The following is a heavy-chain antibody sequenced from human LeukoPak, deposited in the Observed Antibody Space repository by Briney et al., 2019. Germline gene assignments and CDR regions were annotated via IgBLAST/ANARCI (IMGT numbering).Heavy chain of an antibody. CDR2: IYYSGST. CDR3: ACIAAAGRLYFDY. V-gene: IGHV4-31*03. J-gene: IGHJ4*02. D-gene: IGHD6-13*01. CDR1: GGSISSGGYY. Sequence: PSETLSLTCTVSGGSISSGGYYWSWIRRHPGKGLEWIGYIYYSGSTYYNPSLKSRVTISVDTSKNQFSLKLSSVTAADTAVYYCACIAAAGRLYFDYWGQGTLVTVSS.